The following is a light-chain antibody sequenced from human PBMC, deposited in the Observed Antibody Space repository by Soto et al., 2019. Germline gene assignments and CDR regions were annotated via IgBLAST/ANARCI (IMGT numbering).Light chain of an antibody. J-gene: IGLJ2*01. Sequence: HSALTQPPSASGSPGQSVTISCTGTSSDVGGYDRVSWYQQYPGKVPKLMIYEVSKRPSGVPDRFSASKSGNTASLTVSGLQTEDEADYYCSSYAGSNNYVVFGGGTKLTVL. CDR2: EVS. CDR1: SSDVGGYDR. V-gene: IGLV2-8*01. CDR3: SSYAGSNNYVV.